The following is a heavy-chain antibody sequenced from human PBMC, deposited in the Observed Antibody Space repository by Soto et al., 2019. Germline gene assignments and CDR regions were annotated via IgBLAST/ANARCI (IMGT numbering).Heavy chain of an antibody. CDR2: ISYSGGST. CDR3: AKVPTGEMATVFQAFDI. Sequence: PGGSLRLSCVASEFTCSSYDMSWVRQAPGKGLEWVSAISYSGGSTYYADSVKGRFTISRDNSKNTLYLQMNSLRDEDTAVYYCAKVPTGEMATVFQAFDIWGQGTMVTVSS. V-gene: IGHV3-23*01. J-gene: IGHJ3*02. CDR1: EFTCSSYD. D-gene: IGHD4-4*01.